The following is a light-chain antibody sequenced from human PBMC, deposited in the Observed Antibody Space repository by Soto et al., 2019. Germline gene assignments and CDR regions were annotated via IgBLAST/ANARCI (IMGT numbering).Light chain of an antibody. J-gene: IGKJ3*01. Sequence: DIQMTQSPSSVSASVGDRVTITCRASQDISRWVAWYQQKPGKAPKLLIYAASRLQSGVPSRFSGSGSGTDFTLTISSLQPEDFGTYYCQQADSFTTFGPGTKVDI. CDR2: AAS. CDR1: QDISRW. V-gene: IGKV1-12*01. CDR3: QQADSFTT.